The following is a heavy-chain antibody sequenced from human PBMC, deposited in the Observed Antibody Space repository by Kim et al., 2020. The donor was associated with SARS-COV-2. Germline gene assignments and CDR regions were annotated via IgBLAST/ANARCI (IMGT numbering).Heavy chain of an antibody. CDR1: GFTFSDYY. V-gene: IGHV3-11*06. D-gene: IGHD2-21*02. J-gene: IGHJ3*02. CDR3: ARGDCGGDCYSSRGDAFDI. CDR2: ISSSSSYT. Sequence: GGSLRLSCAASGFTFSDYYMSWIRQAPGKGLEWVSYISSSSSYTNYADSVKGRFTISRDNAKNSLYLQMNSLRAEDTAVYYCARGDCGGDCYSSRGDAFDIWGQGTMVTVSS.